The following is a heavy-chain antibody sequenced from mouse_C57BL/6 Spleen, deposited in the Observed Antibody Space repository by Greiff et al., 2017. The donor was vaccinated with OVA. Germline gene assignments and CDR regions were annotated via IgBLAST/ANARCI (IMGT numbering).Heavy chain of an antibody. CDR1: GYTFTEYT. D-gene: IGHD1-1*01. Sequence: QVQLKESGAELVKPGASVKLSCKASGYTFTEYTIHWVKQRSGQGLEWIGWFYPGSGSIKYNENFKDKATLTADKSSSTVYMELSRLTSEDSAVYFCARHEETVVARRYYFDYWGQGTTLTVSS. CDR2: FYPGSGSI. J-gene: IGHJ2*01. CDR3: ARHEETVVARRYYFDY. V-gene: IGHV1-62-2*01.